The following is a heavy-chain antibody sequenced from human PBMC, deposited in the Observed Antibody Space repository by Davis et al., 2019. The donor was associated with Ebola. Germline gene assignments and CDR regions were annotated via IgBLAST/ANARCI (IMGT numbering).Heavy chain of an antibody. CDR2: IYYSGST. V-gene: IGHV4-39*01. D-gene: IGHD3-16*02. CDR1: ACSISSSSYY. J-gene: IGHJ3*02. Sequence: MPSETLSLTCTVSACSISSSSYYWGWIRQPPGKGLEWIGRIYYSGSTYYNPSLKSRVTITVDTSKNQFSLKLSSVTAADTAVYYCARHLPCGGVIVIPAAFDIWGQGTMVTVSS. CDR3: ARHLPCGGVIVIPAAFDI.